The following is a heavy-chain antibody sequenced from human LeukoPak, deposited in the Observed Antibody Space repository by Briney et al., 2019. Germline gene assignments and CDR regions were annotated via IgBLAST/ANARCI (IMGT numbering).Heavy chain of an antibody. D-gene: IGHD3-16*01. J-gene: IGHJ4*02. CDR2: ISGSGGST. Sequence: GGSLRLSCAASGFTFSNYAMSWVRQAPGKGLEWVSAISGSGGSTYYADSVKGRFTISRDNSKNTLYLQMNSLRAEDTAVYYCAKDLWGYDYVWGERVLDYWGQGTLVTVSS. CDR3: AKDLWGYDYVWGERVLDY. CDR1: GFTFSNYA. V-gene: IGHV3-23*01.